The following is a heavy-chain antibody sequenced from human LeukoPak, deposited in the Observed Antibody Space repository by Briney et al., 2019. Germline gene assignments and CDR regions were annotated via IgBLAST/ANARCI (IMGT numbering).Heavy chain of an antibody. V-gene: IGHV4-30-2*01. J-gene: IGHJ5*02. CDR2: IYHSGST. CDR1: GGSLSSGGYY. Sequence: SQTLSLTCTVSGGSLSSGGYYWSWIRQPPGKGLEWIGYIYHSGSTYYNPSLKSRVTISVDRSKNQFSLKLSSVTAADTAVYYCARGRTLPAAILNWFDPWGQGTLVTVSS. D-gene: IGHD2-2*01. CDR3: ARGRTLPAAILNWFDP.